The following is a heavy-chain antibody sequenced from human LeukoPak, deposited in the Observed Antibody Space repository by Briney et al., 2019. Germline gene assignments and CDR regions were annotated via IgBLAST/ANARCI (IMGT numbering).Heavy chain of an antibody. CDR1: GGSISGYY. J-gene: IGHJ5*02. Sequence: PSETLSVTCTVSGGSISGYYWSWIRQPAGKALEWIGRIYVTGGTTYNPSLESRGTMFLDTSKNHFSLKLRSVTAADTAVYYCARPSGTTGELKFHPWGQGTLVPVSS. V-gene: IGHV4-4*07. CDR2: IYVTGGT. D-gene: IGHD1-7*01. CDR3: ARPSGTTGELKFHP.